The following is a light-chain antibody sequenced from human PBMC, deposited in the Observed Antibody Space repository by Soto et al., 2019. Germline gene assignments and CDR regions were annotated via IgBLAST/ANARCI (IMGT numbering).Light chain of an antibody. J-gene: IGKJ2*01. CDR3: QQRSNWPPYT. CDR2: DAS. Sequence: EIVLTQSPATLSLSPGERATLSCRASQSVSSYLAWYQQKPGQAPRLLIYDASNRATGIPARFSGSGSGTDFTLTNRSLEPEDSAVYYCQQRSNWPPYTFGQGDQAGDQT. V-gene: IGKV3-11*01. CDR1: QSVSSY.